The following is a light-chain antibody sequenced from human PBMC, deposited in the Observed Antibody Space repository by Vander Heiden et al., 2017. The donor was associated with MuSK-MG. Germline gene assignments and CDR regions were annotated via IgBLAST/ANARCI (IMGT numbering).Light chain of an antibody. CDR2: DVS. V-gene: IGLV2-14*03. CDR1: SSHVGYYNY. J-gene: IGLJ2*01. CDR3: ASFSVTPTVV. Sequence: QSALTQSASVSVSPGQSITLPCPGTSSHVGYYNYVSWYQQRPGKVPRLVIYDVSSRPSGVSNRFSGSKSGNTASLTISGLQADDEADYYCASFSVTPTVVFGGGTKVPVL.